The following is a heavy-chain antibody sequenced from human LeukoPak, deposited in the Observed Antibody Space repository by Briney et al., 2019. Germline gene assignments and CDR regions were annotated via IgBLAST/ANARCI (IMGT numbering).Heavy chain of an antibody. D-gene: IGHD3-22*01. Sequence: SETLSLTCAVYGGSFSGYYWSWIRQPPGKGLEWIGEINHSGSTNYNPSLKSRVTISVDTSKNQFSLKLSSVTAVDTAVYYCARGLQYDSSGYFLYWGQGTLVTVSS. CDR1: GGSFSGYY. CDR2: INHSGST. CDR3: ARGLQYDSSGYFLY. V-gene: IGHV4-34*01. J-gene: IGHJ4*02.